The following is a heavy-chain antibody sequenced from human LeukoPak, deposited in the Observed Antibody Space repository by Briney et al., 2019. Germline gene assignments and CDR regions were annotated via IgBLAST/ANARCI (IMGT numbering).Heavy chain of an antibody. CDR2: LYTSGST. J-gene: IGHJ4*02. V-gene: IGHV4-61*02. D-gene: IGHD4-17*01. CDR1: GGSISSGSYY. Sequence: SQTLSLTCTVSGGSISSGSYYWSWIRQPAGKGLEWIGRLYTSGSTEYNPSLKSRVTISVDTSKNQFSLKLSSVTAADTAVYYCARSGTVTQGDYWGQGTLVTVSS. CDR3: ARSGTVTQGDY.